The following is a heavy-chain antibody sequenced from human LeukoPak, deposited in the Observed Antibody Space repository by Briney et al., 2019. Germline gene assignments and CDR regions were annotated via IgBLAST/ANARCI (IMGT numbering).Heavy chain of an antibody. J-gene: IGHJ4*02. CDR2: INYSGSGT. CDR1: GFTFSNYA. V-gene: IGHV3-23*01. D-gene: IGHD5-18*01. CDR3: AHPSRGYSPFDY. Sequence: PGGSLRLSCAASGFTFSNYAMSWVRQAPGKGLEWVSVINYSGSGTYSADSVKGRFTISRDNSKNTLYLQMNSLRAEDTALYYCAHPSRGYSPFDYWGQGTLVTVSS.